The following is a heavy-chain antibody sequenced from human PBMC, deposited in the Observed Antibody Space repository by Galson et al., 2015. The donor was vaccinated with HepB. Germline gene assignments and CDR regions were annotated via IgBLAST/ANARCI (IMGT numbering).Heavy chain of an antibody. CDR2: ISGPSTYI. Sequence: SLRLSCAASGFTFKTYSMNWVRQAPGKGLEWVSSISGPSTYIYYADSVKGRFTISRDNAKNSLYLQMNSLRAEDTAVYYCATTTGYSKGVWGQGTTVTVSS. CDR1: GFTFKTYS. D-gene: IGHD6-13*01. J-gene: IGHJ6*02. V-gene: IGHV3-21*01. CDR3: ATTTGYSKGV.